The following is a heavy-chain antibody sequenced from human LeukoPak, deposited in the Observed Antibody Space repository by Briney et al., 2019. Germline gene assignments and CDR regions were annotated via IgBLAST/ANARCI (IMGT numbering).Heavy chain of an antibody. J-gene: IGHJ4*02. CDR1: GGSISSYY. Sequence: SETLSLTCTVSGGSISSYYWSWIRQPPGKGLERIGYIYYSGSTNYNPSLKSRVTISVDTSKNQFSLKLSSVTAADTAVYYCARHGAGGWSWGFDYWGQGTLVTVSS. CDR3: ARHGAGGWSWGFDY. D-gene: IGHD6-19*01. CDR2: IYYSGST. V-gene: IGHV4-59*08.